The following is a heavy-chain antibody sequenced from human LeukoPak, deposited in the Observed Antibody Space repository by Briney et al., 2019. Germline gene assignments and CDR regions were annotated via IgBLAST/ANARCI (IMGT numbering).Heavy chain of an antibody. J-gene: IGHJ5*02. Sequence: GGSLRLSCAASGFTVSSNYMSWVRQAPGKGLEWVPVIYSGGSTYYADSVKGRFTISRDNSKNTLYLQVNSLRAEDTAVYYCARDLPYAAFASWGQGTLVTVSS. CDR3: ARDLPYAAFAS. D-gene: IGHD2-2*01. V-gene: IGHV3-53*01. CDR1: GFTVSSNY. CDR2: IYSGGST.